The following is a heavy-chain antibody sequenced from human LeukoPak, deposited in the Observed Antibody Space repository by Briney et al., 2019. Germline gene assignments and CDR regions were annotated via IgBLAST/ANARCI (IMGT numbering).Heavy chain of an antibody. CDR2: IYYSGST. CDR3: AREVNYYDSSGYYDFDY. J-gene: IGHJ4*02. CDR1: GGSISSSSYY. Sequence: SETLSLTCTVSGGSISSSSYYWGWIRQPPGKGLEWIGSIYYSGSTYYNPSLKSRVTISVDTSKNQFSLKLSSVTAADTAVYYCAREVNYYDSSGYYDFDYWGQGTLVTVSS. V-gene: IGHV4-39*07. D-gene: IGHD3-22*01.